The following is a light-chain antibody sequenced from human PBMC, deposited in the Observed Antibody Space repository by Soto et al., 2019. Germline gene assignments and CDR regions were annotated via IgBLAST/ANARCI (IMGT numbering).Light chain of an antibody. CDR1: KIGSKS. CDR3: QVWDSSSDHVV. CDR2: YDS. V-gene: IGLV3-21*04. J-gene: IGLJ2*01. Sequence: SYELTQPPSVSVAPGKTARITCGGNKIGSKSVHWYQQKPGQAPVLVIYYDSDRPSGIPERFSGSNSGNTATLTISRVEAGDEADYYRQVWDSSSDHVVFGGGTKLTVL.